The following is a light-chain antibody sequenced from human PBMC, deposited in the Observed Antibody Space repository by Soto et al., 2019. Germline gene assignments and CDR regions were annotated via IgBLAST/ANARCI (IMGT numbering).Light chain of an antibody. CDR3: QQNDNWHRT. Sequence: ETVMTQSPATLSVSPGERVTLSCRASQSVNSDLAWYQKKAGQAPRLLIYGSSTRATGIPARFSGGGSGTEFTLTISSLQSEDFAVYYCQQNDNWHRTFGQGTKVEMK. CDR2: GSS. CDR1: QSVNSD. V-gene: IGKV3-15*01. J-gene: IGKJ1*01.